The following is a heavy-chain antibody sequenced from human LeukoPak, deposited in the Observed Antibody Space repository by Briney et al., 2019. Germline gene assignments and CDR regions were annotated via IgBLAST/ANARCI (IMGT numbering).Heavy chain of an antibody. CDR1: GGSISSYY. V-gene: IGHV4-59*01. J-gene: IGHJ6*03. Sequence: SETLSLTCTVSGGSISSYYWSWIRQPPGKGLEWIGYIYYSGSTNYNPSLKSRVTISVDTSKNQFSLKLSSVTAADTAVYYCARIFPPQVDYYYYYMDVWGKGTTVTVSS. CDR2: IYYSGST. CDR3: ARIFPPQVDYYYYYMDV. D-gene: IGHD3-9*01.